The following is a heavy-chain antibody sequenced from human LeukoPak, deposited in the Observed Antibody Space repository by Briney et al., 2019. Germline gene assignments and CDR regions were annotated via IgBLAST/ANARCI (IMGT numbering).Heavy chain of an antibody. V-gene: IGHV3-30*02. Sequence: GGSLRLSCAASGFTFSSYGMHWVRQAPGKGLEWVAVIWYDGSNKYYADSVKGRFTISRDNSKNTLYLQMNSLRAEDTAVYYCAKDYSDSSGYYYDYWGQGTLVTVSS. D-gene: IGHD3-22*01. J-gene: IGHJ4*02. CDR1: GFTFSSYG. CDR2: IWYDGSNK. CDR3: AKDYSDSSGYYYDY.